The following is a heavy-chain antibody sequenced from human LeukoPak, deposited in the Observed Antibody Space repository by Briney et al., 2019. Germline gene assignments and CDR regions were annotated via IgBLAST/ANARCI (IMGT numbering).Heavy chain of an antibody. CDR2: IWYDGSNK. CDR3: ARERITMVRGGYYYGMDV. D-gene: IGHD3-10*01. J-gene: IGHJ6*02. CDR1: GFTFSSYG. V-gene: IGHV3-33*01. Sequence: PGGSLRLSCAASGFTFSSYGMHWVRQAPGKGLEWVAVIWYDGSNKYYADSVKGRFTISRDNSKNTLYLQMNSLRAEDTAVYYCARERITMVRGGYYYGMDVWGQGTTVTVSS.